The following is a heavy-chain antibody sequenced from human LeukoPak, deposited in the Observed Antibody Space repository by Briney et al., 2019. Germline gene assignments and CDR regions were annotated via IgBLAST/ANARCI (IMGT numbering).Heavy chain of an antibody. J-gene: IGHJ5*02. Sequence: ASVKVSCKASGFTFTSYYMHWVRQAPGQGLEWMGMINPGDGSTTYAQRFQGRVTVTRDTSTTTVYMELSSLRSDDTAVYYCTYSYSSSSGWFDPWGQGTLVTVSS. D-gene: IGHD6-6*01. CDR2: INPGDGST. V-gene: IGHV1-46*01. CDR3: TYSYSSSSGWFDP. CDR1: GFTFTSYY.